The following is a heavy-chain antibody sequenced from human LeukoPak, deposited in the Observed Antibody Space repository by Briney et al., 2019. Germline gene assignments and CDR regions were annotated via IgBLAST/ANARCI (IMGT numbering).Heavy chain of an antibody. D-gene: IGHD3-10*01. Sequence: ASVKVSCKASGYAFTSYGISWVRQAPGQGLEWMGWISAYNGNTNYAQKLQGRVTMTTDTSTSTAYMELRSLRSDDTAVYYCARDGRFIRGAVAFDYWGQGTLVTVSS. CDR3: ARDGRFIRGAVAFDY. V-gene: IGHV1-18*01. J-gene: IGHJ4*02. CDR1: GYAFTSYG. CDR2: ISAYNGNT.